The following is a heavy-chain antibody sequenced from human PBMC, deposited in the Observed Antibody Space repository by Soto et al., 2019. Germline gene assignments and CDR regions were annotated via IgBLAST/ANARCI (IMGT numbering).Heavy chain of an antibody. D-gene: IGHD2-8*01. CDR2: IYYSGTT. J-gene: IGHJ3*02. CDR1: GDPISSGDYY. V-gene: IGHV4-30-4*01. Sequence: QVQLQESGPGLVKPSQTLSLTCTVSGDPISSGDYYWSWIRQPPGKGLEWIGYIYYSGTTYYSPSLKSRVTMSVDTSKNQFSLNLSSVTAADTAVYYCARAPYRGTNSRGALDMWGQGTMVTVSS. CDR3: ARAPYRGTNSRGALDM.